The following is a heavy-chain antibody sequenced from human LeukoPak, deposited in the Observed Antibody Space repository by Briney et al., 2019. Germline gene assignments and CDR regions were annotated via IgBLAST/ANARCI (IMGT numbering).Heavy chain of an antibody. CDR3: APSWGSSGWYSWFDP. CDR1: RYTLTELS. D-gene: IGHD6-19*01. V-gene: IGHV1-24*01. J-gene: IGHJ5*02. Sequence: ASVKVSCKVSRYTLTELSMHWVRQAPGEGLEWMGGFDPEDGETIYAQKFQGRVTMTEDTSTDTAYMEVSSLRSEDTAVYYCAPSWGSSGWYSWFDPWGQGTLVTVSS. CDR2: FDPEDGET.